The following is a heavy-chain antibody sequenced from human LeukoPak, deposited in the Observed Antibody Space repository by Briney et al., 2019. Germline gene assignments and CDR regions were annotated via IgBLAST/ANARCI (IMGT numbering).Heavy chain of an antibody. CDR3: ARMDYGGNARFDP. J-gene: IGHJ5*02. V-gene: IGHV4-4*09. CDR1: GGSISSYY. CDR2: IYTSGST. Sequence: SETLSLTCTVSGGSISSYYWSWIRQPPGKGPERIGYIYTSGSTNYNPSLKSRVTISVDTSKNQFSLKLSSVTAADTAVYFCARMDYGGNARFDPWGQGTLVTVSS. D-gene: IGHD4-23*01.